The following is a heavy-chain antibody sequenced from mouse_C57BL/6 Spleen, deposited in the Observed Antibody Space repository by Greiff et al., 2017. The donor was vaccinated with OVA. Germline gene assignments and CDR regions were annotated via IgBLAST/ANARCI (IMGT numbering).Heavy chain of an antibody. Sequence: QVQLQQSGPELVKPGASVKISCKASGYAFSSSWMNWVKQRPGKGLEWIGRIYPGDGDTNYNGKFKGKATLTADKSSSTAYMQLSSLTSEDSAVYFCARYEDYFYAMDYWGQGTSVTVSS. V-gene: IGHV1-82*01. J-gene: IGHJ4*01. CDR1: GYAFSSSW. CDR2: IYPGDGDT. CDR3: ARYEDYFYAMDY. D-gene: IGHD1-1*01.